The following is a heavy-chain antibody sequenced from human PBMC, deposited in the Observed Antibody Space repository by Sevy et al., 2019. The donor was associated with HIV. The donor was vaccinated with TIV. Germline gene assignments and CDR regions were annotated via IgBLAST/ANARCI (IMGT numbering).Heavy chain of an antibody. CDR2: ISSSSSYI. CDR3: ARDNPCPYYDSSGYLNWFDP. Sequence: GGSLRLSCAASGFTFSSYSMNWVRQAPGKGLEWVSSISSSSSYIYYADSVKGRFAISRENAKNSLYLQMKSLRAEEKAVYYCARDNPCPYYDSSGYLNWFDPWGQGTLVTVSS. CDR1: GFTFSSYS. J-gene: IGHJ5*02. V-gene: IGHV3-21*01. D-gene: IGHD3-22*01.